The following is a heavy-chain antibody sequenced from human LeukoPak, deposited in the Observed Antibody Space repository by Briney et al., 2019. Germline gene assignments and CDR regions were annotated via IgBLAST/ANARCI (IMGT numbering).Heavy chain of an antibody. Sequence: PGGSLRLSCAASGFTFSSYAMHWVRQAPGKGLEWVAVISYDGSKKYYADSVKGRFTISRDNSKNTLYLQMNSLRAEDTAVYYCARTVDDYYYMDVWGKGTTVTVSS. CDR1: GFTFSSYA. J-gene: IGHJ6*03. D-gene: IGHD2-15*01. V-gene: IGHV3-30-3*01. CDR3: ARTVDDYYYMDV. CDR2: ISYDGSKK.